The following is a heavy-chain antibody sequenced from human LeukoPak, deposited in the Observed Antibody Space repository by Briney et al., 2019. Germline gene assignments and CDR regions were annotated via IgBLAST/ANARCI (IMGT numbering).Heavy chain of an antibody. CDR1: GYSFTIYW. D-gene: IGHD3-10*01. Sequence: GESLKISCKGSGYSFTIYWIVWVRQMPGKGLECMGIIYPGDSDTRYSPSFQGQVTISADKPINTAYLQWSSLKASDTAMYYCATMVRGVIYYWGQGTLVTVSS. J-gene: IGHJ4*02. CDR2: IYPGDSDT. CDR3: ATMVRGVIYY. V-gene: IGHV5-51*04.